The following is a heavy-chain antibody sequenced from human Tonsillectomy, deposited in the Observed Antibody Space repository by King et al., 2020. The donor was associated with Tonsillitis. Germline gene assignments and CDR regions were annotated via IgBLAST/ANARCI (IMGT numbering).Heavy chain of an antibody. V-gene: IGHV3-30*02. CDR1: GFSLSDYG. Sequence: VQLVESGGGVVQPGGSLRLSCAASGFSLSDYGMCWIRQAPGKGLECVAYIRSDGSNEYYADSVTGRFTISRDTSRNTLFLQMNSLRTEDTAVYYCAKRHHDSSGYYSGFDYWGQGTQVTVS. CDR3: AKRHHDSSGYYSGFDY. CDR2: IRSDGSNE. D-gene: IGHD3-22*01. J-gene: IGHJ4*02.